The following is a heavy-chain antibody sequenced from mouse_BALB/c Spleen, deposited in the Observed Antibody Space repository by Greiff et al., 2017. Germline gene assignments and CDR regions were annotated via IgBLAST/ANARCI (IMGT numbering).Heavy chain of an antibody. CDR3: ARDLGTTVLDV. CDR1: GFTFSSYG. V-gene: IGHV5-6-3*01. J-gene: IGHJ1*01. D-gene: IGHD1-1*01. CDR2: INSNGGST. Sequence: EVMLVESGGGLVQPGGSLKLSCAASGFTFSSYGMSWVRQTPDKRLELVATINSNGGSTYYPDSVKGRFTISRDNAKNTLYLQMSSLKSEDTAMYYCARDLGTTVLDVWGAGTTVTVSS.